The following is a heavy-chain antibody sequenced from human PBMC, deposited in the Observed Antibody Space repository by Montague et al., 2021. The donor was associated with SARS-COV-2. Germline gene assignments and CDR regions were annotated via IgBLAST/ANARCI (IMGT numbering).Heavy chain of an antibody. CDR1: GGSISSSNW. CDR2: IYHSGRT. J-gene: IGHJ4*02. CDR3: ASRGAGWFGSNPERFDY. Sequence: SETLSLTCAVSGGSISSSNWWSWVRQPPGKGLEWIGEIYHSGRTNYNPSLKSRVTISVDKSKNQSSLKLSSVTAADTAVYYCASRGAGWFGSNPERFDYWGQGTLVTVSS. V-gene: IGHV4-4*02. D-gene: IGHD3-10*01.